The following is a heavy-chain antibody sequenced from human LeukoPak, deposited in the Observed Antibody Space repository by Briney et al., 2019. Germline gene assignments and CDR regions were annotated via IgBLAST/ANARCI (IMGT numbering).Heavy chain of an antibody. CDR1: GFTFSSNA. CDR3: AKGLGSDWYLFEY. CDR2: ISGGGGST. J-gene: IGHJ4*02. V-gene: IGHV3-23*01. D-gene: IGHD6-19*01. Sequence: GGSLRLSCAGSGFTFSSNAMSWVRQAPGKGLEWVSAISGGGGSTYYADSVKGRFTISRDDSKNTLYVQMNSLRAEDTAVYYCAKGLGSDWYLFEYWGQGTLVTVSS.